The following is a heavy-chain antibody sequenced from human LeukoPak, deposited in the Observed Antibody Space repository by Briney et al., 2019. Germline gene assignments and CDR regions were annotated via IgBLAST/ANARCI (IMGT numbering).Heavy chain of an antibody. D-gene: IGHD2-21*02. CDR2: ISSNGGST. V-gene: IGHV3-64*01. Sequence: GGSLRLSCAASGFTFSSYAMHWVRQAPGKGLEYVSAISSNGGSTYYANSVKGRFTISRDNSKNTLYLQMGSLRAEDMAVYYCARDHLAYCGGDCYSHYYYYMDVWGKGTTVTVSS. J-gene: IGHJ6*03. CDR1: GFTFSSYA. CDR3: ARDHLAYCGGDCYSHYYYYMDV.